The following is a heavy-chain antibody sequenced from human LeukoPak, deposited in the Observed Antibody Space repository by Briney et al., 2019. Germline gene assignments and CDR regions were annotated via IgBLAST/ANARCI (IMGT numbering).Heavy chain of an antibody. D-gene: IGHD2-21*02. V-gene: IGHV4-59*01. Sequence: SETLSLTCTVSSDSISGYYWSWIRQPPGKGLEWLGYIYSSGSTNYNPSLNSRVTISVDTSKNQFSLKLSSVAAADTAVYYCARFAYCGGHCWYYFDYWGQGTLVAVSS. CDR2: IYSSGST. CDR3: ARFAYCGGHCWYYFDY. J-gene: IGHJ4*02. CDR1: SDSISGYY.